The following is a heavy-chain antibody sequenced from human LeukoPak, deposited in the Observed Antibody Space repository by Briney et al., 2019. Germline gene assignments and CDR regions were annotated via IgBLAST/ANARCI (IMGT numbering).Heavy chain of an antibody. D-gene: IGHD3-10*01. CDR2: IYYNGST. Sequence: SETLSLTCTVSGDSISSGDYYWSWIRQPPGKGLEWIGYIYYNGSTYYNPSLKSRVTISVDTSKNQFSLKLSSVTAADTAVYYCARTSLGGAWFDPWGQGTLVTVSS. V-gene: IGHV4-30-4*08. CDR3: ARTSLGGAWFDP. CDR1: GDSISSGDYY. J-gene: IGHJ5*02.